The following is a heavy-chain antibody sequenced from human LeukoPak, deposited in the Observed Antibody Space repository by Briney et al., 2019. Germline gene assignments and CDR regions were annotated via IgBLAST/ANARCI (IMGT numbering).Heavy chain of an antibody. D-gene: IGHD5-18*01. J-gene: IGHJ4*02. CDR1: GFTCSSYS. Sequence: GGSLRLSCAASGFTCSSYSMNWVRQGPGKGLEGVSSISSSSSYIDYADSVKGRFTISRDNAKTSLYLQMNSLRAEDTAVYYCAREPGYSYGHDYWGQGTLVTVSS. V-gene: IGHV3-21*01. CDR2: ISSSSSYI. CDR3: AREPGYSYGHDY.